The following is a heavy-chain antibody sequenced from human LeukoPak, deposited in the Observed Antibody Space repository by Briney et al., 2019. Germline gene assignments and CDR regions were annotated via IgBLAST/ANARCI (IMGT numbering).Heavy chain of an antibody. J-gene: IGHJ4*02. V-gene: IGHV3-48*04. Sequence: GGSLRLSCAASGFTFSSHGMNWVRQAPGKGLEWVSYISSSGSTIYYADSVKGRFTISRDNAKNSLYLQMNSLRAEDTAVYYCARGDPYSGSYWEYWGQGTLVTVSS. CDR1: GFTFSSHG. D-gene: IGHD1-26*01. CDR2: ISSSGSTI. CDR3: ARGDPYSGSYWEY.